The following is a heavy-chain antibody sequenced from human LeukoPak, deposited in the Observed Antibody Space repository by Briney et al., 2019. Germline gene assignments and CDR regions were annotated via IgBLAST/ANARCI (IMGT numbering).Heavy chain of an antibody. CDR3: ARVPGFGELFVFDY. CDR2: INHSGST. CDR1: GGSFSGYY. J-gene: IGHJ4*02. D-gene: IGHD3-10*01. V-gene: IGHV4-34*01. Sequence: KTSETLSLTCAVYGGSFSGYYWSWIRQPPGKGLEWIGEINHSGSTNYNPSLKSRVTISVDTSKNQFSLKLSSVTAADTAVYYCARVPGFGELFVFDYWGQGTLVTVSS.